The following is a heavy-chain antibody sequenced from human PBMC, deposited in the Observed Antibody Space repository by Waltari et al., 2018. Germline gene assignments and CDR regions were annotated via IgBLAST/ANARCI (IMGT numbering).Heavy chain of an antibody. CDR1: GGSISSSNW. J-gene: IGHJ6*02. D-gene: IGHD6-13*01. CDR2: IYHSGST. CDR3: ARDRLAAAGTSYYYYGMDV. Sequence: QVQLQESGPGLVKPSGTLSLTCAVSGGSISSSNWWSWVRQPPGKGLEWIGEIYHSGSTNYNPSLKSRVTISVDKSKNQFSLKLSSVTAADTAVYYCARDRLAAAGTSYYYYGMDVWGQGTTVIVSS. V-gene: IGHV4-4*02.